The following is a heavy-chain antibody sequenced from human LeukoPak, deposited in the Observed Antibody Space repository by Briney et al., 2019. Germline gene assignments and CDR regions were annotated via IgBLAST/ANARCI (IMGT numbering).Heavy chain of an antibody. CDR3: ARGMVRGVVGDAFDI. J-gene: IGHJ3*02. Sequence: ASVKVSCKASGYTFTSHDINWVRQATGQGLEWMGWMNPNSGNTGYAQKLQGGVTMTRNTSISTAYMELRSLRSEDTAVYYCARGMVRGVVGDAFDIWGQGTMVTVSS. D-gene: IGHD3-10*01. CDR2: MNPNSGNT. CDR1: GYTFTSHD. V-gene: IGHV1-8*01.